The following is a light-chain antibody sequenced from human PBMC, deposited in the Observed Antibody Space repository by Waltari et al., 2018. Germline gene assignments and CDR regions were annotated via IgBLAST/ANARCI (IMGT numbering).Light chain of an antibody. CDR3: MQTKQFPWT. V-gene: IGKV2D-29*01. Sequence: DSGMTQTQVSLSVTPGQSASISCNSSPSRLDTAGKTSSYWYLQKAGQPPQLLIYAISKRFSGVPDRFSGSGSGTDFTLKNSRVEAEDVGVYYCMQTKQFPWTLGQGTKVEIK. CDR1: PSRLDTAGKTS. J-gene: IGKJ1*01. CDR2: AIS.